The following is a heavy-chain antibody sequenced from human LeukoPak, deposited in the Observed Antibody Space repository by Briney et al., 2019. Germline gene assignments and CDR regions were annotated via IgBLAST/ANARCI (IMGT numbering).Heavy chain of an antibody. CDR1: GFTFSDYY. D-gene: IGHD3-10*01. J-gene: IGHJ6*02. CDR2: ISSSGSTI. Sequence: GGSLRLSCAAPGFTFSDYYMSWIRQAPGKGLEWVSYISSSGSTIYYADSVKGRFTISRDNAKNSLYLQMNSLRAEDTAVYYCARSPSTDYYGSGSGYYGMDVWGQGTTVTVSS. CDR3: ARSPSTDYYGSGSGYYGMDV. V-gene: IGHV3-11*01.